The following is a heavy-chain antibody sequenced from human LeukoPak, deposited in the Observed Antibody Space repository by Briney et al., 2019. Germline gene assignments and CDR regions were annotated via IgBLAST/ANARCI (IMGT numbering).Heavy chain of an antibody. J-gene: IGHJ4*02. Sequence: GRSLRLSCAASGSTFSSYAMHWVRQAPGKGLGWVAVISYDGSNKYYADSVKGRFTISRDNSKNTLYLQMNSLRAEDTAVYYCARVGEAYGAAGTGYYFDYWGQGTLVTVSS. CDR2: ISYDGSNK. D-gene: IGHD6-13*01. V-gene: IGHV3-30-3*01. CDR3: ARVGEAYGAAGTGYYFDY. CDR1: GSTFSSYA.